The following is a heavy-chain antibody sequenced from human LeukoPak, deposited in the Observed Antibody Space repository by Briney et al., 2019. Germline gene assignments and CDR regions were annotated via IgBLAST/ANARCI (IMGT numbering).Heavy chain of an antibody. CDR2: ISGSGGST. D-gene: IGHD2-15*01. J-gene: IGHJ4*02. CDR3: ARNDCSGGSCYADFDY. V-gene: IGHV3-23*01. CDR1: GFTFSSYG. Sequence: PGGSLRLSCAASGFTFSSYGMSWVRQAPGKGLEWVSAISGSGGSTYYADSVKGRFTISRDNAKNSLYLQMNSLRAEDTAVYYCARNDCSGGSCYADFDYWGQGTLVTVSS.